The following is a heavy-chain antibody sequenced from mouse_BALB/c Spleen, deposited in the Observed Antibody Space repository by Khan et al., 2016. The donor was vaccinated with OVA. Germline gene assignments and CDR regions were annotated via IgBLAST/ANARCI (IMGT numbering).Heavy chain of an antibody. CDR1: GYTFTNYG. V-gene: IGHV9-3-1*01. CDR2: INTYTGEP. CDR3: ARVGNYWYFDV. J-gene: IGHJ1*01. Sequence: QIQLVQSGPELKKPGETVKISCKASGYTFTNYGMNWVKQAPGKALKWMGWINTYTGEPTYADDFKGRFAFSLETSASTAYLQINNLKNDEPATYFCARVGNYWYFDVWGAGTTVTVSS. D-gene: IGHD2-1*01.